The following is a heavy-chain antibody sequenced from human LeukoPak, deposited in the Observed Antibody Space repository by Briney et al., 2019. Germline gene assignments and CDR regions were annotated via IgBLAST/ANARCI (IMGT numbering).Heavy chain of an antibody. Sequence: PGGSLRLSCAASGFTFSSYWMHWVRQAPGKGLVWVSRINSDGSSTSYADSVKGRFTISRDDAKNTLYLQMYSLRAEDTAVYYCAKILSGTYSFDLWGQGTLVTVSS. CDR3: AKILSGTYSFDL. V-gene: IGHV3-74*01. CDR2: INSDGSST. CDR1: GFTFSSYW. D-gene: IGHD1-26*01. J-gene: IGHJ4*02.